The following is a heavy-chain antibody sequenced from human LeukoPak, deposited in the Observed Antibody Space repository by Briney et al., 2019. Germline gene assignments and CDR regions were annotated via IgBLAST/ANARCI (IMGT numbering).Heavy chain of an antibody. V-gene: IGHV3-30*02. J-gene: IGHJ5*02. CDR1: GFTFSSYG. CDR3: AKEERGWTARGLNWFDP. Sequence: GGSLRLSCAASGFTFSSYGMHWVRQAPGKGLEWVAFIRYDGSNKYYADSVKGRFTISRDNSKNTLYLQMNSLRAEDTAVYYCAKEERGWTARGLNWFDPWGQGTLVTVSS. D-gene: IGHD6-19*01. CDR2: IRYDGSNK.